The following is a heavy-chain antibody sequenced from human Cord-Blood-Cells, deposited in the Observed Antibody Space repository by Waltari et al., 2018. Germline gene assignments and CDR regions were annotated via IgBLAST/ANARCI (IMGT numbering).Heavy chain of an antibody. CDR1: GYTLTELS. V-gene: IGHV1-24*01. J-gene: IGHJ6*02. CDR2: FDPEDGET. Sequence: QVQLVQSGAEVKKPGASVKVSCKVFGYTLTELSMHWVRPAPGTGLEWMRGFDPEDGETIYAQKFQGRVTMTEDTSTDTAYMELSSLRSEDTAVYYCASPTVLWFGELFLYGMDVWGQGTTVTVSS. CDR3: ASPTVLWFGELFLYGMDV. D-gene: IGHD3-10*01.